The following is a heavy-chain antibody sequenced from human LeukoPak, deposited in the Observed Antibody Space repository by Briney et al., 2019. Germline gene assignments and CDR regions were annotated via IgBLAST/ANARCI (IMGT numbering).Heavy chain of an antibody. V-gene: IGHV4-59*01. CDR2: IYYSGST. CDR3: ARSPRGIAAAGTFDY. J-gene: IGHJ4*02. CDR1: GGSISSYY. Sequence: SETLSLTCTVSGGSISSYYWSWIRQPPGKGLGWIGYIYYSGSTNYNPSLKSRVTISVDTSKNQFSLKLSSVTAADTAVYYCARSPRGIAAAGTFDYWGQGTLVTVSS. D-gene: IGHD6-13*01.